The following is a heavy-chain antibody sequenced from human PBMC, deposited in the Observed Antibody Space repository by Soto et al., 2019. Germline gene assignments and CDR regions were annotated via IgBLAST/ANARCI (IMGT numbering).Heavy chain of an antibody. CDR3: ARLRSGGSRPPYYYCYYMDV. Sequence: PSETLSLTCTVSGGSISSYYWSWIRQPPGKGLEWIGYIYYSGSTNYNPSLKSRVTISVDTSKNQFSLKLSSVTAADTAVYYCARLRSGGSRPPYYYCYYMDVWSKGTTVTVSS. D-gene: IGHD2-15*01. V-gene: IGHV4-59*08. CDR2: IYYSGST. CDR1: GGSISSYY. J-gene: IGHJ6*03.